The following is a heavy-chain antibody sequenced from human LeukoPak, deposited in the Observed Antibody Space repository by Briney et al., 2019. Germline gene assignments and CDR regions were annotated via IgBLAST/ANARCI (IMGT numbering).Heavy chain of an antibody. CDR3: ARERIRDILAGYPDY. CDR1: GYTFSSYS. Sequence: GGSLRLSCAVSGYTFSSYSMNWVRQAPGKGLEWVSSISSSSSYIYYADSVKGRFTISRDNAKNSLYLQMNSLRAEDTAVYYCARERIRDILAGYPDYWGQGTLVTVSS. V-gene: IGHV3-21*01. D-gene: IGHD3-9*01. J-gene: IGHJ4*02. CDR2: ISSSSSYI.